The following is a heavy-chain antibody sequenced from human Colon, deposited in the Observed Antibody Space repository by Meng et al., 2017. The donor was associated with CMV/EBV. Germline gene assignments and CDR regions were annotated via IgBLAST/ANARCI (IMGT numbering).Heavy chain of an antibody. V-gene: IGHV3-23*01. CDR3: AKDLSITTAGSPLDY. D-gene: IGHD6-13*01. CDR2: ISGSAGTT. J-gene: IGHJ4*02. CDR1: EVTFSKYA. Sequence: SEVTFSKYAMSWVRQAPGKGLERVSTISGSAGTTYYADSVKGRFTISRDNSKNTLSLQMNSLRAEDTAVYYCAKDLSITTAGSPLDYWGQGTLVTVSS.